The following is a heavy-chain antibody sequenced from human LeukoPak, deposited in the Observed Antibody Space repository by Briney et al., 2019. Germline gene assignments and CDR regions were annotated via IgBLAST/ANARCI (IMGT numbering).Heavy chain of an antibody. V-gene: IGHV4-61*01. CDR1: GGSVSRDSYY. Sequence: PSETLSLTCTVSGGSVSRDSYYWSWIRQPPGKGLEWIGYIYYSGNSNYNPSLKSRVTISVDTSKNQVSLKLSSVIAADTAVYYCATRPSGSDRFLPYFDYWGQGTLVTVSS. CDR3: ATRPSGSDRFLPYFDY. CDR2: IYYSGNS. D-gene: IGHD1-1*01. J-gene: IGHJ4*02.